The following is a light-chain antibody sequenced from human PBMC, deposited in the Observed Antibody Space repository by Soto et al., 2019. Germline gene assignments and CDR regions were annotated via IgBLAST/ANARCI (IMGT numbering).Light chain of an antibody. V-gene: IGKV3-20*01. CDR1: QSVSSN. Sequence: EIVLTHSPCTLALSPVGSATLSCRASQSVSSNLAWHQQKPGQAPRILMYDASSRATGIPDRFSGSGSGTDFTLTISRLEPEDFAVYYCQQYGTWTFGQGTKVDIK. CDR3: QQYGTWT. CDR2: DAS. J-gene: IGKJ1*01.